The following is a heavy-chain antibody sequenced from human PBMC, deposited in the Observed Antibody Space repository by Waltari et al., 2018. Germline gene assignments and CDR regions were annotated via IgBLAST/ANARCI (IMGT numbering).Heavy chain of an antibody. D-gene: IGHD3-10*01. CDR1: GFTFSSYG. J-gene: IGHJ6*03. CDR2: IWYDGSNK. CDR3: AKSGVRGVTGRYYYYYMDV. Sequence: QVQLVESGGGVVQPGRSLRLSYAASGFTFSSYGMHWVRQAPGKGLEWVAVIWYDGSNKNYADSVKGRFTISRDNSKNTLYLQMNSLRAEDTAMYYCAKSGVRGVTGRYYYYYMDVWGKGTTVTVSS. V-gene: IGHV3-30*18.